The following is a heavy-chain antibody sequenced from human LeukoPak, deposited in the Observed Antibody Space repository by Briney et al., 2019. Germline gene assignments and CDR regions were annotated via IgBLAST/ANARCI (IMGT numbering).Heavy chain of an antibody. V-gene: IGHV3-21*04. CDR3: VKDISGDYYYYYGMDV. CDR1: GFTFSSYA. D-gene: IGHD4-17*01. CDR2: ISSSSSYI. J-gene: IGHJ6*02. Sequence: GGSPRLSCAASGFTFSSYAMSWVRQAPGKGLEWVSSISSSSSYIYYADSVKGRFTISRDNAKNSLYLQMNSLRAGDTALYYCVKDISGDYYYYYGMDVWGQGTTVTVSS.